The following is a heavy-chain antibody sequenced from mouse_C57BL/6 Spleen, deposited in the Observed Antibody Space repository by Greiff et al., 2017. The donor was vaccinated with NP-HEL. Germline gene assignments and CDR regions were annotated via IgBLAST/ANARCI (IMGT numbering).Heavy chain of an antibody. CDR1: GYTFTNYW. CDR3: ARHVVTKRFDY. J-gene: IGHJ2*01. CDR2: IYPGGGYT. Sequence: QVHVKQSGAELVRPGTSVKMSCKASGYTFTNYWIGWAKQRPGHGLEWIGDIYPGGGYTNYNEKFKGKATLTADKSSSTAYMQFSSLTSEDSAIYYCARHVVTKRFDYWGQGTTLTVSS. V-gene: IGHV1-63*01. D-gene: IGHD2-2*01.